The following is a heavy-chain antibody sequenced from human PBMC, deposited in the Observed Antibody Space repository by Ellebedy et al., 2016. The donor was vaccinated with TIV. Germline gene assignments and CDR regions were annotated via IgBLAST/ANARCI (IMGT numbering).Heavy chain of an antibody. CDR1: EFAFETDW. CDR2: INQEGSDK. Sequence: PGGSLRLSCAASEFAFETDWMTWVRQAPGKGLEWVANINQEGSDKSYVDSVKGRFTIARDNAKNSLYLQMNSLRAEDTAVYYCARAVEGVCSGGRCYTDAFDIWGQGTMVTVSS. J-gene: IGHJ3*02. V-gene: IGHV3-7*01. CDR3: ARAVEGVCSGGRCYTDAFDI. D-gene: IGHD2-15*01.